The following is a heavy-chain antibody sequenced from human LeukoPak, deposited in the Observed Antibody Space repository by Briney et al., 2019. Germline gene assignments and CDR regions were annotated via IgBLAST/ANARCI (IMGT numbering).Heavy chain of an antibody. CDR1: RYTFTSYD. CDR3: ARSVSAWGSYRYYDY. Sequence: ASVKVSCKASRYTFTSYDINWVRQATGQGLEWMGWMNPNSGNTGYAQKFQGRVTMTRNTSISTAYMELSSLRSEDTAVYYYARSVSAWGSYRYYDYWGQGTLVTVSS. D-gene: IGHD3-16*02. CDR2: MNPNSGNT. V-gene: IGHV1-8*01. J-gene: IGHJ4*02.